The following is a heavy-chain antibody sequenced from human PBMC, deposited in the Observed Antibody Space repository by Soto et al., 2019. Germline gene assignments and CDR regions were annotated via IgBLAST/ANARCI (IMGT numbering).Heavy chain of an antibody. CDR3: ARWYGYCDV. CDR2: LSGGGSNT. J-gene: IGHJ4*02. D-gene: IGHD3-10*01. V-gene: IGHV3-23*01. CDR1: GFSFSTYS. Sequence: GGSLRLSCAASGFSFSTYSMAWVRQTPGRGLAWVSGLSGGGSNTFYADSVQGRFTISVDNSKNTVYLQMNSLRVEDTAVYYCARWYGYCDVWGQGTLVTVSS.